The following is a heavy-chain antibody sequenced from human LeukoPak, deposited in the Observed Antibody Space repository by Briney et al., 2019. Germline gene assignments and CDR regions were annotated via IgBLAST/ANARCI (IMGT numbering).Heavy chain of an antibody. V-gene: IGHV3-23*01. CDR2: IGGSGGDT. CDR3: AKGVSGSYYSYTFDI. D-gene: IGHD1-26*01. CDR1: GFTFSSYP. J-gene: IGHJ3*02. Sequence: PGGSLRLSCAASGFTFSSYPMSWVRQAPGKGLEWVSAIGGSGGDTYYADSVKGRFTISRDNSKNTLFLHMNSLRAEDTALYYCAKGVSGSYYSYTFDIWGQGTMVTVSS.